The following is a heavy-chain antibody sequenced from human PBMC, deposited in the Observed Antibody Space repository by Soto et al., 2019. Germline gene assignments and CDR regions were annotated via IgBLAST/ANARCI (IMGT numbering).Heavy chain of an antibody. D-gene: IGHD3-9*01. V-gene: IGHV3-15*01. CDR1: GFTFSNAW. Sequence: EVQLVESGGGLVKPGGSLRLSCAASGFTFSNAWMSWVRQAPGKGLEWVGRIKSKTDGGTTDYAAPVKGRFTISRDDSKNTLYLQMNSPKTEDTAVYYCTTADHFDWLFDYWGQGTLVTVSS. CDR3: TTADHFDWLFDY. CDR2: IKSKTDGGTT. J-gene: IGHJ4*02.